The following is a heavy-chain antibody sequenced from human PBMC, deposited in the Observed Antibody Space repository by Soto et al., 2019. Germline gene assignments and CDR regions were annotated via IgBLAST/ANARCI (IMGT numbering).Heavy chain of an antibody. Sequence: GGSLRLSCAASGFTFSSYAMHWVRQAPGKGLEWVAVISYDGSNKYYADSVKGRFTISRDNSKNTLYLQMNSLRAEDTAVYYCARGTYYDILTGYSEYYFDYWGQGTLGTVSS. CDR3: ARGTYYDILTGYSEYYFDY. D-gene: IGHD3-9*01. CDR1: GFTFSSYA. CDR2: ISYDGSNK. V-gene: IGHV3-30*04. J-gene: IGHJ4*02.